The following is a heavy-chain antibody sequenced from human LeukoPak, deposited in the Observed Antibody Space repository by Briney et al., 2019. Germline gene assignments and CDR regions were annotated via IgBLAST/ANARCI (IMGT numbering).Heavy chain of an antibody. CDR3: ARGRPETVFDL. D-gene: IGHD4-17*01. Sequence: ASEILSLTCAVYDGSFSGYFWSWIRHPPGKGREWIGEENDRGRATYNAALKSRATISLDMSKNQFSLRVTYVTAADTAVYFCARGRPETVFDLWGQGILVTVSS. J-gene: IGHJ5*01. CDR2: ENDRGRA. V-gene: IGHV4-34*01. CDR1: DGSFSGYF.